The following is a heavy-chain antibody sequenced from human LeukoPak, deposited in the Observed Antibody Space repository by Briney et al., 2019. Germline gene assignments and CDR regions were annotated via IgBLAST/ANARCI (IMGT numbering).Heavy chain of an antibody. V-gene: IGHV3-53*01. Sequence: PGGSLRLSCAASGFTFSSYAMSWVRQAPGRGLEWVSIIYSGDSTSYADSVKGRFTISRDNSENTLYLQMNSLRADDTALYYCARGASTVMPGSGAFDIWGQGTMVTVSS. J-gene: IGHJ3*02. CDR2: IYSGDST. D-gene: IGHD4-11*01. CDR1: GFTFSSYA. CDR3: ARGASTVMPGSGAFDI.